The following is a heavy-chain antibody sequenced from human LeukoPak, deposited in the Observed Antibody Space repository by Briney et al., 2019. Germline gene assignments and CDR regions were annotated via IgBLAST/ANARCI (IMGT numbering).Heavy chain of an antibody. CDR3: AREVGAMGFEFDY. CDR1: GYTFTSHY. CDR2: INPSGGRT. V-gene: IGHV1-46*01. J-gene: IGHJ4*02. Sequence: GASVKVSCKASGYTFTSHYIHWVRQAPGQGLEWMRIINPSGGRTSYAQKFQGRVTMTRDMSTSTVYMELSSPRSEDTAVYYCAREVGAMGFEFDYWGQGTQVTVSS. D-gene: IGHD1-26*01.